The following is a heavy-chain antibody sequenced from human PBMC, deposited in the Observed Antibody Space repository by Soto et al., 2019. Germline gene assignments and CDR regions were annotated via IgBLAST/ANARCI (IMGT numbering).Heavy chain of an antibody. CDR1: GFTFSSYA. D-gene: IGHD4-17*01. Sequence: QVQLVESGGGVVQPGRSLRLSCAASGFTFSSYAMHWVRQAPGKGLEWVAVISYDGSNKYYADSVKGRFTISRDNSKNTLYLRMNSLRAEDTAVYYCARAGVLDYGETEGGGYWGQGTLVTVSS. CDR3: ARAGVLDYGETEGGGY. J-gene: IGHJ4*02. CDR2: ISYDGSNK. V-gene: IGHV3-30-3*01.